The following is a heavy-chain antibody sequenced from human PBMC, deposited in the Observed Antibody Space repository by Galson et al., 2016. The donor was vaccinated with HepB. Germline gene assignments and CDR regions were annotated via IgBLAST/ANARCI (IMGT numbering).Heavy chain of an antibody. D-gene: IGHD4-11*01. CDR1: GFTFSSYG. CDR3: AKVATPNRNYENWFDS. Sequence: SLRLSCAASGFTFSSYGMHWVRQAPGKGLEWVAVISYDGSSKYYADSVKGRFTTSRDNSKNTLYVQMNSLRAEDTAVYYCAKVATPNRNYENWFDSWGQGTLVTVSS. J-gene: IGHJ5*01. V-gene: IGHV3-30*18. CDR2: ISYDGSSK.